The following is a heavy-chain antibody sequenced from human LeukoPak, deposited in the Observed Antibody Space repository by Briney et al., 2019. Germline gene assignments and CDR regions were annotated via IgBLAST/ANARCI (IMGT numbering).Heavy chain of an antibody. CDR3: ARVPHLSSGWYALDY. Sequence: ASVKVSCKASGYTFTSYYMHWVRQAPGQGLEWMGIINPSGGSTSYAQKFQGRATMTRDTSTGTVYMELSSLRSEDTAVYYCARVPHLSSGWYALDYWGQGTLVTVSS. V-gene: IGHV1-46*01. D-gene: IGHD6-19*01. CDR1: GYTFTSYY. J-gene: IGHJ4*02. CDR2: INPSGGST.